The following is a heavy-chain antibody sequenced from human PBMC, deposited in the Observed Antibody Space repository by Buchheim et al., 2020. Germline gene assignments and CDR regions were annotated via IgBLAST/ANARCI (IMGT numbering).Heavy chain of an antibody. CDR2: IKQDGSEK. D-gene: IGHD3-10*01. CDR1: GFTFSSYW. J-gene: IGHJ4*02. V-gene: IGHV3-7*01. Sequence: EVQLVESGGGLVQPGGSLRLSCAASGFTFSSYWMSWVRQAPGKGLEWVANIKQDGSEKYYVDSVKGRFTISRDNAKNSLYLQMNSLRAEDTAVYYYARDEGPYITMVQGVPLYWGQGTL. CDR3: ARDEGPYITMVQGVPLY.